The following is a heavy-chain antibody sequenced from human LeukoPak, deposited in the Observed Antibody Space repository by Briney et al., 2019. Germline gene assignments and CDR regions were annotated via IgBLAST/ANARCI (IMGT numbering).Heavy chain of an antibody. CDR1: GFTFSSYW. CDR2: IKQDGSEK. J-gene: IGHJ4*02. V-gene: IGHV3-7*04. Sequence: SGGSLRLSCAASGFTFSSYWMSWVRQAPGKGLEWVAKIKQDGSEKDYVDSVKGRFTISRDNAKNSLYVQMNSLRAEDTAVYYCARGRDYLDYWGQGTLVTVSS. CDR3: ARGRDYLDY.